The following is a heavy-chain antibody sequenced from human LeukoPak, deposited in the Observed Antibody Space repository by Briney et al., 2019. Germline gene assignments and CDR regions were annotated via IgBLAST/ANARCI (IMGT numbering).Heavy chain of an antibody. CDR2: IYYSGST. D-gene: IGHD4-11*01. J-gene: IGHJ4*02. V-gene: IGHV4-59*08. CDR1: GGSISSYY. CDR3: ARLHDYRTRVIDY. Sequence: SETLSLTCTVSGGSISSYYWSWIRQPPGKGLEWIGYIYYSGSTNYSPSLKSRVTISVDTSKNQFSLKLSSVTAADTAVYYCARLHDYRTRVIDYWGQGTLVTVSS.